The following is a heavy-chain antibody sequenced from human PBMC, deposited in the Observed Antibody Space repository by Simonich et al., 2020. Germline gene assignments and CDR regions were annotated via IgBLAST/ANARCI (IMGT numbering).Heavy chain of an antibody. D-gene: IGHD3-22*01. CDR1: GFTFSSYA. Sequence: GGGLVQPGGSLRLSCAASGFTFSSYAMSWVRQAPGKGLEWVSAICGSGGSTYYADSVKGRFTISRDKSKNTLYLQMNSLRAEDTAVYYCAKDLGERITMIVVVIDAFDIWGQGTMVTVSS. J-gene: IGHJ3*02. CDR3: AKDLGERITMIVVVIDAFDI. V-gene: IGHV3-23*01. CDR2: ICGSGGST.